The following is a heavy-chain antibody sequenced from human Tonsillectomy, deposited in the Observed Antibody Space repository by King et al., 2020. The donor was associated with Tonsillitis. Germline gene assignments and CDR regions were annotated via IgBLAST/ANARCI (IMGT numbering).Heavy chain of an antibody. D-gene: IGHD3-22*01. CDR3: AKDLYNYYDQQDWFDP. Sequence: VQLVESGGGLVQPGGSLRLSCAAPGFTFSSYAMSWVRQAPGKGLEWVSAISGSGGNTYYADSVKGRFTISRDNSKNTLYLQMNSLRAEDTAVYYCAKDLYNYYDQQDWFDPWGQGTLVTVSS. CDR2: ISGSGGNT. V-gene: IGHV3-23*04. CDR1: GFTFSSYA. J-gene: IGHJ5*02.